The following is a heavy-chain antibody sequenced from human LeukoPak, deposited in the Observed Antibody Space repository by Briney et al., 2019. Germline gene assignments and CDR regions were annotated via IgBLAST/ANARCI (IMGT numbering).Heavy chain of an antibody. V-gene: IGHV3-66*01. CDR2: IYSAGAT. Sequence: GGSLRLSCAASGFTVSSNYMSWVRQAPGEGLEWVSVIYSAGATFYADSVKGRFTISRDNSKNTLYLQMNSLRAEDTAVYYCARDRAYTYGYSYYFDDWGQGTLVTVSS. D-gene: IGHD5-18*01. CDR3: ARDRAYTYGYSYYFDD. CDR1: GFTVSSNY. J-gene: IGHJ4*02.